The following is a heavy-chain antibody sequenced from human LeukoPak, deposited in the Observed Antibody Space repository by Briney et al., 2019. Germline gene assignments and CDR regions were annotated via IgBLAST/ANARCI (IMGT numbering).Heavy chain of an antibody. CDR2: ISYDGSSK. V-gene: IGHV3-30-3*02. J-gene: IGHJ4*02. Sequence: GGSLRLSCAASGFSFSNSAMHWVRQAPGKGLEWVTFISYDGSSKCYADAAKGRFAISRDNSRNTLYLEMRSLGLQDTAVYYCAEERDRAGYFRYWGQGTLVTVSS. D-gene: IGHD6-19*01. CDR3: AEERDRAGYFRY. CDR1: GFSFSNSA.